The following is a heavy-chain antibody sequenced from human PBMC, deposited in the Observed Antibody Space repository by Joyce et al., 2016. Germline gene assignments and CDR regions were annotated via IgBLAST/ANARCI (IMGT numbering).Heavy chain of an antibody. CDR2: INTDSVAT. Sequence: QVQLVQSGAEVKKPTASMRVSCETTGYSFSGFYIHFVRQPPSQGLGWFGWINTDSVATNFAQKLRGRGTLTRDTSTATAYSALSTQGFDDTAMYYCARAHSRDSGRSPLQFDCWGQGTRVTVS. CDR3: ARAHSRDSGRSPLQFDC. D-gene: IGHD6-19*01. CDR1: GYSFSGFY. J-gene: IGHJ4*02. V-gene: IGHV1-2*02.